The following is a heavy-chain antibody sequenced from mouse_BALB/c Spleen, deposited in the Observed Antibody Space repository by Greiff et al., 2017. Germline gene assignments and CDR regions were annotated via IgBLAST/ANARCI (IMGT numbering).Heavy chain of an antibody. CDR2: ISSGGSYT. Sequence: EVKLVESGGGLVKPGGSLKLSCAASGFTFSSYAMSWVRQTPEKRLEWVATISSGGSYTYYPDSVKGRFTISRDNAKNTLYLQMSSLRSEDTAMYYCARRFLDGYYFDYWGQGTTLTVSS. D-gene: IGHD2-3*01. J-gene: IGHJ2*01. V-gene: IGHV5-9-3*01. CDR3: ARRFLDGYYFDY. CDR1: GFTFSSYA.